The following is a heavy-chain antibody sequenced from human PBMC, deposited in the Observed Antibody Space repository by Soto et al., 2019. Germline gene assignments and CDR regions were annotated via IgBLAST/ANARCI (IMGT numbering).Heavy chain of an antibody. J-gene: IGHJ4*02. CDR1: GFTFVSYA. Sequence: WGSLRLSCAASGFTFVSYAISCVRHSPLKGLEWVSAISGSGGSTYYADSVKGRFTISRDNSKNTLYLQMNSLRAEDTAVYYCAKGRGYYYDSSGYLDYWGQGTLVTVSS. CDR2: ISGSGGST. V-gene: IGHV3-23*01. CDR3: AKGRGYYYDSSGYLDY. D-gene: IGHD3-22*01.